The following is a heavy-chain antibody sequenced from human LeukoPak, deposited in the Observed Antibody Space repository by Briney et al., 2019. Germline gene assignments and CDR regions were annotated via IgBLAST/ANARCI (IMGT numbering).Heavy chain of an antibody. D-gene: IGHD1-14*01. V-gene: IGHV3-49*04. J-gene: IGHJ4*02. Sequence: GGSLRLSCTTSGFTFSAYAMSWVRQTPGKGLEWVGFIRSKAYGGTTEYAASVKGRFTISRDDSKSIAYLQMNSLKTEDTAFYYCTNGLTMNPFDYWGQGTLVTVSS. CDR1: GFTFSAYA. CDR2: IRSKAYGGTT. CDR3: TNGLTMNPFDY.